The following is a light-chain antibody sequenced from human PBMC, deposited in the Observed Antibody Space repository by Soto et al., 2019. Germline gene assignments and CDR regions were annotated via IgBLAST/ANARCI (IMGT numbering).Light chain of an antibody. CDR3: TSFAGFNNPVV. CDR1: SSDVGSYNY. CDR2: EVN. J-gene: IGLJ2*01. V-gene: IGLV2-8*01. Sequence: QSALTQSPSASGSPGQSVTISCTGTSSDVGSYNYVSWYQQHPDKAPKLMIYEVNKRPSGVPDRFSGSKSGNTASLTVSGLHAEDEADYYCTSFAGFNNPVVFGGGTKLTVL.